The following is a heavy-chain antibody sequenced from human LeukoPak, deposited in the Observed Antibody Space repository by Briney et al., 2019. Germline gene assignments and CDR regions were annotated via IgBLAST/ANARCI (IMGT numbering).Heavy chain of an antibody. V-gene: IGHV1-2*02. J-gene: IGHJ4*01. CDR1: GYTFTDYY. CDR2: INTNTGGT. Sequence: ASVKVSCTPSGYTFTDYYFHWVRQVPGQGLECLGWINTNTGGTNYPQKFQGRVTMTRDTSISTAYMELTSLRSDDTAVYYCARELGATTGAPWYYFDFWGQGALVTVSS. CDR3: ARELGATTGAPWYYFDF. D-gene: IGHD1-26*01.